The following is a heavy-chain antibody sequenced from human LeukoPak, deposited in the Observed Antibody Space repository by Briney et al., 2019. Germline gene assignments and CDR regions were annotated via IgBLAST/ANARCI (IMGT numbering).Heavy chain of an antibody. V-gene: IGHV4-34*01. Sequence: SETLSLTCAVYGGSFSGYYWSWIRQPPGKGLEWIGEINHSGSANYNPSLKSRVTISVDTSKNQFSLKLSSVTAADTAVYYCARESSSSVPSTFDYWGQGTLVTVSS. J-gene: IGHJ4*02. CDR1: GGSFSGYY. CDR3: ARESSSSVPSTFDY. CDR2: INHSGSA. D-gene: IGHD6-13*01.